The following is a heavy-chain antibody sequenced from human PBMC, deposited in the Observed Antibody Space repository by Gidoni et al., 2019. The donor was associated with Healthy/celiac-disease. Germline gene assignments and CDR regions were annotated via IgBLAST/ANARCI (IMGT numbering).Heavy chain of an antibody. CDR1: GFTFRRYA. CDR2: ISGSGGST. J-gene: IGHJ3*02. V-gene: IGHV3-23*01. CDR3: AKDGEEWLRSGIDAFDI. Sequence: EVQLLVSGGGLVQPGGSLRLSCAASGFTFRRYAMSWVRQAPGKGLEWGSAISGSGGSTYYADSVKGRFTISRDNSKNTLYLQMNSLRAEDTAVYYCAKDGEEWLRSGIDAFDIWGQGTMVTVSS. D-gene: IGHD5-12*01.